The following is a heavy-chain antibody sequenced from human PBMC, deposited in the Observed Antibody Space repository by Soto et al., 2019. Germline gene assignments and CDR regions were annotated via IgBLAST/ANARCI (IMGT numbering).Heavy chain of an antibody. Sequence: LRLSCAASGFTFSSYAMHWVRQAPGKGLEWVAVISYDGSNKYYADSVKGRFTISRDNSKNTLYLQMNSLRAEDTAVYYCARAQELRYYYYGMDVWGQGTTVTVSS. CDR3: ARAQELRYYYYGMDV. CDR2: ISYDGSNK. V-gene: IGHV3-30-3*01. D-gene: IGHD1-26*01. J-gene: IGHJ6*02. CDR1: GFTFSSYA.